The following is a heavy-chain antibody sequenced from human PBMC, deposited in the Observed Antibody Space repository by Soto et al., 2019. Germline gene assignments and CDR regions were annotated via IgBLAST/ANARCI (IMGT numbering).Heavy chain of an antibody. CDR2: ISAYNGNT. CDR1: GYTFTSYG. CDR3: ASGIAVAAGSFDI. V-gene: IGHV1-18*01. D-gene: IGHD6-19*01. J-gene: IGHJ3*02. Sequence: SVKVSCKASGYTFTSYGISWVRHDTGQGLEWMGWISAYNGNTNYAQKLQGRVTMTTDTSTSTAYMELRSLRSDDTAVYYCASGIAVAAGSFDIWGQRTMVTVSS.